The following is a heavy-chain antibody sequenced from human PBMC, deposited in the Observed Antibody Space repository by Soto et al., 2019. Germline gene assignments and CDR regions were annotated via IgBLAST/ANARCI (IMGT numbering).Heavy chain of an antibody. CDR3: ARADGYNDY. V-gene: IGHV4-34*01. J-gene: IGHJ4*02. D-gene: IGHD5-12*01. CDR2: NNHSGST. Sequence: QVQLQQWGAGLLKPSETLSLTCAVYGGSFSGYYWSWIRQPPGKGLEWIGENNHSGSTNYNPSLKRRVTISVDTSKNQFSLKLSSVTAADTAVYYCARADGYNDYWGQGTLVTVSS. CDR1: GGSFSGYY.